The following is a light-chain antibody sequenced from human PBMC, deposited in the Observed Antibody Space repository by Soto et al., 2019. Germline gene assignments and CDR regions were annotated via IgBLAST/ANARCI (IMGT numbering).Light chain of an antibody. J-gene: IGKJ4*01. V-gene: IGKV1-13*02. Sequence: AIQLTQSPSSLSASVRDRVTITCRASQGISSALAWYQQKPGKAPKLLIYGASNLKSGVPSRFSGSGSGTDFTLTISSLQPEDFAPYYCQQFNGYPLTFGGGTNVEIE. CDR2: GAS. CDR3: QQFNGYPLT. CDR1: QGISSA.